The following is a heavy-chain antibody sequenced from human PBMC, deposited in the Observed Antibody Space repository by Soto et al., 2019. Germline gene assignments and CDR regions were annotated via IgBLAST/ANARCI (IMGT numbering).Heavy chain of an antibody. CDR2: FYYSGST. Sequence: QVQLQESGPVLVKPSQTLSLTCTVSGGSISSGGYYWSWIRQHPGKGLVWLGYFYYSGSTYYNTSLKSRVTISVDTSKNHFSLKLSSVTAADTAVYYCARDNVVVVPAAIAGVGNVMDVWGQGTTVTGSS. V-gene: IGHV4-31*03. J-gene: IGHJ6*02. CDR3: ARDNVVVVPAAIAGVGNVMDV. D-gene: IGHD2-2*02. CDR1: GGSISSGGYY.